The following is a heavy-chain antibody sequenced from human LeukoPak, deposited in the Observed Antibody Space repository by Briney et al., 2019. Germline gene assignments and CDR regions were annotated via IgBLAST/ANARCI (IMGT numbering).Heavy chain of an antibody. J-gene: IGHJ3*01. V-gene: IGHV3-30*18. CDR1: GFTFSSYG. D-gene: IGHD6-19*01. CDR3: AKADKGWAGTFDV. CDR2: ISYDGSNK. Sequence: GGSLRLSCAASGFTFSSYGMHWVRQAPGKGLEWVAVISYDGSNKYYADSVKGRFTISRDNSKNTLYLQMNSLRAEDTAVYYCAKADKGWAGTFDVWGQGAMVTVSS.